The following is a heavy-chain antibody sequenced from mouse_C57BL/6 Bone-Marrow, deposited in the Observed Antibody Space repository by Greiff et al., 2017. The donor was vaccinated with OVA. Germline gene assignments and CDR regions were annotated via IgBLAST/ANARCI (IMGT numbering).Heavy chain of an antibody. CDR1: GYTFTGYW. CDR3: AEGGLYYGSPWFAY. Sequence: VKLMESGAELMKPGASVKLSCKATGYTFTGYWIEWVKQRPGHGLEWIGEILPGSGSTNYNEKFKGKATFTADTSSNTAYMQLSSLTTEDSAIYYCAEGGLYYGSPWFAYWGQGTLVTVSA. D-gene: IGHD1-1*01. V-gene: IGHV1-9*01. J-gene: IGHJ3*01. CDR2: ILPGSGST.